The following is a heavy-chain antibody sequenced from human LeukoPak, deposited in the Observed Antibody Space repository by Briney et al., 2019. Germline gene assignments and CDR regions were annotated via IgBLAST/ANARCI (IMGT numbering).Heavy chain of an antibody. V-gene: IGHV3-21*01. CDR1: GFTFSSYS. CDR2: ISSSGSYI. J-gene: IGHJ4*02. CDR3: AREPIYGLNFDY. D-gene: IGHD2/OR15-2a*01. Sequence: GGSLRLSCAASGFTFSSYSMNWVRQAPGKGLEWVSSISSSGSYIYYAGSVKGRFTISRDNANKSLYLQLNSLRAEDTAVYFCAREPIYGLNFDYWGQGTLVTVSS.